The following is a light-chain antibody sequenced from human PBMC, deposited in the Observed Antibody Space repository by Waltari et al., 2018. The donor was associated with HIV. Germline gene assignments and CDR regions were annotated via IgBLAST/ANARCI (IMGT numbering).Light chain of an antibody. V-gene: IGLV2-23*01. CDR1: SSDVGNYNL. J-gene: IGLJ3*02. Sequence: QSALTQPAPVSGSPGQSITISCTGSSSDVGNYNLVSWYQQHPGKAPKLMIYEGINRPSGVSNRFSGSKSGNTASLTISGLQAEDEADYYCCSYAGSSNWVFGGGTKLTVL. CDR3: CSYAGSSNWV. CDR2: EGI.